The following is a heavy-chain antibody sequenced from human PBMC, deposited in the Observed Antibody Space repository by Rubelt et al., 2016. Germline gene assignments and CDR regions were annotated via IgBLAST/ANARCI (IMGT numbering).Heavy chain of an antibody. J-gene: IGHJ6*02. D-gene: IGHD1/OR15-1a*01. V-gene: IGHV4-59*01. CDR2: IHYSGST. CDR1: GGSISSYY. Sequence: QVQLQESGPGLVKSSETLSLTCTVSGGSISSYYWSWIRQPPGKGLEWIAYIHYSGSTKYDPSLKSRVTISVNTSKNQFSPSVNSVTAADTAVYYCARDNWDKVGQSWYFYGMDVWGLGTAVTVSS. CDR3: ARDNWDKVGQSWYFYGMDV.